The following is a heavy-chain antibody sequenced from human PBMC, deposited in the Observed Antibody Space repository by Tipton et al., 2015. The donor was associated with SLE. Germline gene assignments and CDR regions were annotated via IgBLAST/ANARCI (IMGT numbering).Heavy chain of an antibody. CDR3: ARRRFWYFDL. CDR1: GGSITRNTYY. V-gene: IGHV4-61*05. Sequence: TLSLTCTVSGGSITRNTYYWGWIRQPPGKGLEWIGYIYYSGSTNYNPSLKSRVTISVDTSKNQFSLKLSSVTAADTAVYYCARRRFWYFDLWGRGTLVTVSS. J-gene: IGHJ2*01. CDR2: IYYSGST.